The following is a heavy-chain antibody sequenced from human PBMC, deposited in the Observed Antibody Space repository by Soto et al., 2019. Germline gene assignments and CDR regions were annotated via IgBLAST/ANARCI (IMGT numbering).Heavy chain of an antibody. D-gene: IGHD6-13*01. V-gene: IGHV3-23*01. CDR3: AKVSSSWYAGFFDL. CDR1: GFTFSSHA. Sequence: QPGGSLRLSCTASGFTFSSHAMTWVRQAPGKGLEWVSGLSGSGGSIYYADSVKGRFTISRDNSMNTLYLQMKTLRAEDTAVYYSAKVSSSWYAGFFDLWGQGTPVTVSS. J-gene: IGHJ4*02. CDR2: LSGSGGSI.